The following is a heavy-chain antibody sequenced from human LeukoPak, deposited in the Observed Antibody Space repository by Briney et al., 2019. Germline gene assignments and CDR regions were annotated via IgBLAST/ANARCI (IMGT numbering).Heavy chain of an antibody. V-gene: IGHV3-11*01. Sequence: GGSLRLSCAASGFTFSDYYMSWIRQAPGKGLEWVSYISSSGSKIDHGDSVKGRFTISRDNAKNSLFLQLNSLRAEDTAVYYCARALRSGSYFDYWGQGTLVTVSS. J-gene: IGHJ4*02. CDR1: GFTFSDYY. D-gene: IGHD1-26*01. CDR3: ARALRSGSYFDY. CDR2: ISSSGSKI.